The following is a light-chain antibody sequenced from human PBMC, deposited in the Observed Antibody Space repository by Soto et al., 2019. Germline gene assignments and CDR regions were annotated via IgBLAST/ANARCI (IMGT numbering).Light chain of an antibody. CDR2: DAS. V-gene: IGKV1-8*01. CDR3: QQFYNYPRT. CDR1: QDIGTY. Sequence: AIRMTQSPSSFSASTGDRVSITCRATQDIGTYLAWYQQMPGKAPKLLIYDASTLQTGVPSRFSGSGSGTDFTLTISYLQSEDFGTYYCQQFYNYPRTFGQGTKVEIK. J-gene: IGKJ1*01.